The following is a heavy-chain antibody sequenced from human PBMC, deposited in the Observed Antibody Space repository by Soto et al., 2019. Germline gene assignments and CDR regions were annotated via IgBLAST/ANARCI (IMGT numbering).Heavy chain of an antibody. CDR3: VKDSHGGYDFWSGSLRYYYGMDV. CDR2: ISSNGGST. V-gene: IGHV3-64D*06. D-gene: IGHD3-3*01. CDR1: GFTFSSYA. Sequence: GGTLRLSCSASGFTFSSYAMRWVRQAPGKGLEYVSAISSNGGSTYYADAVKGRFTISRDNSKNTLYLQMSSLRAEDTAVYYCVKDSHGGYDFWSGSLRYYYGMDVWGQGTTVTVSS. J-gene: IGHJ6*02.